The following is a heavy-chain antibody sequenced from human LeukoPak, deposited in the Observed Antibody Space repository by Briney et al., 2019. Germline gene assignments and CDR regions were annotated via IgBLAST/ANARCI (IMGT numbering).Heavy chain of an antibody. Sequence: GGSLRLSCAASRFTFSSYGMHWVRQAPGKGLEWVAFIRYDGSNKYYADSVKGRFTISRDNSKNTLYLQMNSLRAEDTAVYYCAKGVTVFGVVIKTYMDVWGRGTTVTVSS. CDR2: IRYDGSNK. D-gene: IGHD3-3*01. CDR3: AKGVTVFGVVIKTYMDV. J-gene: IGHJ6*03. V-gene: IGHV3-30*02. CDR1: RFTFSSYG.